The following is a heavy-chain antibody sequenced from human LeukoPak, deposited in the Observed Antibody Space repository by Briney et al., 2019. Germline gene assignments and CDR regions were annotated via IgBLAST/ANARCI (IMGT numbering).Heavy chain of an antibody. CDR1: GFTFDDYA. J-gene: IGHJ3*01. CDR2: ISWNSGSI. V-gene: IGHV3-9*01. CDR3: AKDVPYGSGYTAFDF. D-gene: IGHD3-10*01. Sequence: GGSLRLSCAASGFTFDDYAMHWVRHAPGKGLEWVSGISWNSGSIGYADSVKGRFTISRDNAKNSLYLQMNSLRAEDTALYYCAKDVPYGSGYTAFDFWGQGTMVTVSS.